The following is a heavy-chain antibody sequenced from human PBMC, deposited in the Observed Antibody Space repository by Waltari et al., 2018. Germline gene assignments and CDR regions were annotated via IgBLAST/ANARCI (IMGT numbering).Heavy chain of an antibody. D-gene: IGHD3-22*01. CDR3: ARLYDSSAYYNTYLDP. V-gene: IGHV1-18*01. CDR1: GYTFSNYG. J-gene: IGHJ5*02. CDR2: GRGYNGYT. Sequence: QVQLVQSGAEVRKPGASVKVSCKASGYTFSNYGIAWVRQAPGQGLEWMGWGRGYNGYTKDAREFEGRLTVTTNTSTNTAHMELRSLRSDDTAVYYCARLYDSSAYYNTYLDPWGQGALVTVSS.